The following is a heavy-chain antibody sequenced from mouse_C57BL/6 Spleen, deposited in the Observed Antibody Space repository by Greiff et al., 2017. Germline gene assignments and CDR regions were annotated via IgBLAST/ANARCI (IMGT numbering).Heavy chain of an antibody. J-gene: IGHJ1*03. CDR3: ARGGYDYDFWYFDV. D-gene: IGHD2-4*01. V-gene: IGHV5-12*01. CDR2: ISNGGGST. CDR1: GFTFSDYY. Sequence: EVQRVESGGGLVQPGGSLKLSCAASGFTFSDYYMYWVRQTPEKRLEWVAYISNGGGSTYYPDTVKGRFTISRDNAKNTLYLQMSRLKSEDTAMYYCARGGYDYDFWYFDVWGTGTTVTVSS.